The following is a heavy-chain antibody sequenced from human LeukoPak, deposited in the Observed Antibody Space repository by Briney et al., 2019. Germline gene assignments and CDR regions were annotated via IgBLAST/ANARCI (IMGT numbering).Heavy chain of an antibody. D-gene: IGHD1-7*01. J-gene: IGHJ4*02. V-gene: IGHV5-51*01. CDR3: ARGSIAGATRNYFDY. Sequence: GESLKISCKGSGYSVTSYWIGWVRQMPGKGLEWMGIIYPGDSDTRYSPSFQGQVTISADKSIHTAYLQWSSLKASDTAMYYCARGSIAGATRNYFDYWGQGTLVTVSS. CDR2: IYPGDSDT. CDR1: GYSVTSYW.